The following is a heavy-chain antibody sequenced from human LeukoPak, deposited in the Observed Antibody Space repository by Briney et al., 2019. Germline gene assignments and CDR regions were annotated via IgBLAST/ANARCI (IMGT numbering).Heavy chain of an antibody. CDR1: GFTVSSNY. V-gene: IGHV3-66*01. D-gene: IGHD2-15*01. J-gene: IGHJ6*02. CDR3: ARDKNGGNPDGMDV. Sequence: GGSLRLSCAASGFTVSSNYMSWVRQAPGKGLEWVSVIYSGGSTYYADSVKGRFTISRDNSKNTLYLQMNSLRAEDTAVYYCARDKNGGNPDGMDVWGQWTTVTVSS. CDR2: IYSGGST.